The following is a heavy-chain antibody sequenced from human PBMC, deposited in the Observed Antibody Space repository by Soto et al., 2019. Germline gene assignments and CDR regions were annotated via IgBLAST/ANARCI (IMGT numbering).Heavy chain of an antibody. J-gene: IGHJ4*02. Sequence: SETLSLTCTVSGGSISSYCWSWIRQPPGKGLEWIGYIYYSGSTNYNPSLKSRVTISVDTSKNQFSLKLSSVTAADTAVYYCARERRYCSGGSCYQSLYYFDYWGQGTLVTVSS. CDR1: GGSISSYC. CDR3: ARERRYCSGGSCYQSLYYFDY. CDR2: IYYSGST. D-gene: IGHD2-15*01. V-gene: IGHV4-59*01.